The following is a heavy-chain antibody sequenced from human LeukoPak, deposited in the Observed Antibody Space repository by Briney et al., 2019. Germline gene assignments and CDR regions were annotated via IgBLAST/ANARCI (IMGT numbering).Heavy chain of an antibody. CDR1: GYTFTDYH. Sequence: ASVKVSCKASGYTFTDYHMHWVRQAPGQGLEWMGWINPNSGGTNYAQKFQGRVSMTRDTSTSTAYMELSRLRSDDTAVHYCVTVPSFRHYWRQGTLHPVSS. CDR2: INPNSGGT. CDR3: VTVPSFRHY. D-gene: IGHD1-20*01. J-gene: IGHJ4*02. V-gene: IGHV1-2*02.